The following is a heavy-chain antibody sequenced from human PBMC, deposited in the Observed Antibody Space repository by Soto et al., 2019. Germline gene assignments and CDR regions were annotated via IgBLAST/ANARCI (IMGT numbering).Heavy chain of an antibody. J-gene: IGHJ6*02. V-gene: IGHV3-23*01. CDR3: AKNVWGITIFGGMDV. CDR2: ISGSGGST. Sequence: EVQLLESWGGLVQPGGSLRLSCAASGFTFSSYAMSWVRQAPGKGLEWVSAISGSGGSTYYADSVKGRFTISRDNSKNTLYLQMNSLRAEDTAVYYCAKNVWGITIFGGMDVWGQGTTVTVSS. CDR1: GFTFSSYA. D-gene: IGHD3-9*01.